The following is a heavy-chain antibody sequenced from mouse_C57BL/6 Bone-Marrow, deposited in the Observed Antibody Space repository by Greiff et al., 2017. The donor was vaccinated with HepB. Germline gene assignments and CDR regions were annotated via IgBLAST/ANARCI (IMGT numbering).Heavy chain of an antibody. Sequence: EVMLVESGGGLVQPGGSLKLSCAASGFTFSDYYMYWVRQTPEKRLEWVAYISNGGGSTYYPDTVKGRFTISRDNAKNTLYLQMSRLKSEDTAMYYCARRTTVVATDYWGQGTTLTVSS. CDR2: ISNGGGST. CDR3: ARRTTVVATDY. CDR1: GFTFSDYY. V-gene: IGHV5-12*01. D-gene: IGHD1-1*01. J-gene: IGHJ2*01.